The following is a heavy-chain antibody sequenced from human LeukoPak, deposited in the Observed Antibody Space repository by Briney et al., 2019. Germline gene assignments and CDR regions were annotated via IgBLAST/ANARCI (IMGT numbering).Heavy chain of an antibody. V-gene: IGHV3-30-3*01. D-gene: IGHD7-27*01. CDR2: ISYDGSNK. J-gene: IGHJ6*02. Sequence: GGSLRLSCAASGFTFSSYAMHWVRQAPGKGLEWVAVISYDGSNKYYADSVKGRFTISRDNSKNTLYLQMNSLRAEDTAVYYCATRTGERYYYYGMDVWGQGTTVTVSS. CDR1: GFTFSSYA. CDR3: ATRTGERYYYYGMDV.